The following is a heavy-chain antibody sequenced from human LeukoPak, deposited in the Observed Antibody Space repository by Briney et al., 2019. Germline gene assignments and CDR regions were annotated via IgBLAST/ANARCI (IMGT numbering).Heavy chain of an antibody. Sequence: PSETLSLTCTVSGGSISSYYWSWIRQPPGKGLEWIGYIYYSGRTNYNPSLKSRVTISVDTSKNQFSLKLSSVTAADTAVYYCARGVPRYCRSPGRAAASICGVYWGQGTLVTVSS. J-gene: IGHJ4*02. CDR3: ARGVPRYCRSPGRAAASICGVY. V-gene: IGHV4-59*12. CDR1: GGSISSYY. CDR2: IYYSGRT. D-gene: IGHD2-2*01.